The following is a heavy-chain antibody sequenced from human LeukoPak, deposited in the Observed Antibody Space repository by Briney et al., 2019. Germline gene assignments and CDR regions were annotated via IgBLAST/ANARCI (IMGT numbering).Heavy chain of an antibody. V-gene: IGHV1-18*01. Sequence: ASVKVSCKTSGYTFTNYGISWVRQAPGQGLEWMGWTSAYNGNTNYAQKLRGRVTLIIDRSTSTVYMELRSLRSADTAVYYCARDATDAAFTPMNDYWGQGTLVTVSS. CDR1: GYTFTNYG. CDR2: TSAYNGNT. J-gene: IGHJ4*02. D-gene: IGHD2-15*01. CDR3: ARDATDAAFTPMNDY.